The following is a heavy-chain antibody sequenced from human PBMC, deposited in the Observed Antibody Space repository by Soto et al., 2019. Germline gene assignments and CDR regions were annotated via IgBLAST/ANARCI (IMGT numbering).Heavy chain of an antibody. CDR3: ASHVAAYSYYYMDV. CDR1: GGSISSSSYY. Sequence: QLQLQESGPGLVKPSETLSLTCTVSGGSISSSSYYWGWIRQPPGKGLEWIGSIYYSGSTYYNPSLKSPVAMSVDTSKNQSSLKLSSVTAADTAVYYCASHVAAYSYYYMDVWGKGTTVTVSS. CDR2: IYYSGST. V-gene: IGHV4-39*01. D-gene: IGHD2-15*01. J-gene: IGHJ6*03.